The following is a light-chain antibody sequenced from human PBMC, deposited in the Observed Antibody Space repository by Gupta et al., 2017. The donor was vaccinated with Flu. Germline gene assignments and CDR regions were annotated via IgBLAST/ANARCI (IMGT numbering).Light chain of an antibody. V-gene: IGKV3-20*01. CDR3: QQYGTSSWT. CDR1: QSVRSSY. J-gene: IGKJ1*01. Sequence: EIVLTQSPGTLSLSPGERATLSCRASQSVRSSYLAWYQQKPGQAPRLLIYGASKRATGIPDRLSGSGSGTDFTVTISRLEPEDFAGYYCQQYGTSSWTFGQGTKVELK. CDR2: GAS.